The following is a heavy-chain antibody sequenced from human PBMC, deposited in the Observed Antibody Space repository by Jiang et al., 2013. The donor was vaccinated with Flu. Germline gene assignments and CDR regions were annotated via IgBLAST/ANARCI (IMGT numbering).Heavy chain of an antibody. D-gene: IGHD3-3*01. V-gene: IGHV1-69*06. CDR3: ARVNFPHLGIFGNRDYYYYGMDV. CDR2: IIPIFGTA. J-gene: IGHJ6*02. Sequence: SGAEVKKPGSSVKVSCKASGGTFSSYAISWVRQAPGQGLEWMGGIIPIFGTANYAQKFQGRVTITADKSTSTAYMELSSLRSEDTAVYYCARVNFPHLGIFGNRDYYYYGMDVWGQGTTVTVSS. CDR1: GGTFSSYA.